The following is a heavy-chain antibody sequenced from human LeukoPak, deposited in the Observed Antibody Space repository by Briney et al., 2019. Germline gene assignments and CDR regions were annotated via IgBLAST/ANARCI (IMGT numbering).Heavy chain of an antibody. CDR1: GGSISSSNW. Sequence: SETLSLTCAVSGGSISSSNWWSWVRQPPGKGLEWIGEIYHSGSTNYNPSLKSRVTISVDKSKNQFSLKLSSVTAADTAVYYCARDGRSGYTNWFDPWGQGTLVTVSS. D-gene: IGHD3-22*01. CDR3: ARDGRSGYTNWFDP. CDR2: IYHSGST. V-gene: IGHV4-4*02. J-gene: IGHJ5*02.